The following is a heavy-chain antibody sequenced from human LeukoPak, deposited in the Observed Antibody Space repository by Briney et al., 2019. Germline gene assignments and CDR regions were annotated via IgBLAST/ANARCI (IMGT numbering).Heavy chain of an antibody. V-gene: IGHV5-51*01. CDR3: ARRFFYDSPGGFDY. Sequence: GESLKISCKGSEYSFTSYWVGWVRQMPGKGLEWMGVIYPGDSHTRYSPSFQGQVTISVDKSISTAYLQWGSLRASDTAMYYCARRFFYDSPGGFDYWGQGTLVTVSS. CDR2: IYPGDSHT. D-gene: IGHD3-22*01. J-gene: IGHJ4*02. CDR1: EYSFTSYW.